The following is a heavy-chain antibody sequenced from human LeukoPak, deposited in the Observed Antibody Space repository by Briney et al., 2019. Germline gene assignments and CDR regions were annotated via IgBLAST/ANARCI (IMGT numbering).Heavy chain of an antibody. CDR2: INPNSGGT. V-gene: IGHV1-2*02. D-gene: IGHD6-13*01. J-gene: IGHJ5*02. Sequence: ASVKVSCKGSGYTSTDYSIHWVRQAPGQGLEWMGWINPNSGGTNYAQKFQGRVTMTRDTSISTAYMDLSRLRSDDTAVYYCARSPQQLVWVNWFDPWGQGTLVTVSS. CDR3: ARSPQQLVWVNWFDP. CDR1: GYTSTDYS.